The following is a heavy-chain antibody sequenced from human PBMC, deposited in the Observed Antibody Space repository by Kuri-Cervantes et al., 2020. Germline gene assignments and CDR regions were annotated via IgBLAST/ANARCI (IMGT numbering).Heavy chain of an antibody. CDR1: GFTFDDYG. CDR3: ARPLNRNGGSLNY. J-gene: IGHJ4*02. D-gene: IGHD1-26*01. V-gene: IGHV3-48*02. Sequence: GESLKISCAASGFTFDDYGMNWVRLAPGKGLEWVAYISSSSYSIYYADSVKGRFTISRDDAQNSLHLQMNSLRDEDTAVYHCARPLNRNGGSLNYWGQGTLVTVSS. CDR2: ISSSSYSI.